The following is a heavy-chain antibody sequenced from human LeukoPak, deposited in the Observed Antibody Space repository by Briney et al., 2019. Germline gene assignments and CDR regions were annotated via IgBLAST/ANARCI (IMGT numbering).Heavy chain of an antibody. D-gene: IGHD3-16*02. CDR1: GYTFTTYG. Sequence: ASVKVSCKASGYTFTTYGISWVRQAPGQGLEWMGWITTYNGNTNYAQKFQGRVTMTTDTSTSTAYMELRSLRSDDTAVYFCAREELRLGELSFDFWDQGTLVTVSS. V-gene: IGHV1-18*01. J-gene: IGHJ4*02. CDR2: ITTYNGNT. CDR3: AREELRLGELSFDF.